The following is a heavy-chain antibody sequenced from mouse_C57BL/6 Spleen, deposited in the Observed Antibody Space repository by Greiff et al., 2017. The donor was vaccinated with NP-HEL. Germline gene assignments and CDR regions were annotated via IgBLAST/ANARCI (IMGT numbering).Heavy chain of an antibody. V-gene: IGHV1-80*01. Sequence: QVQLQQSGAELVKPGASVKISCKASGYAFSSYWMNWVKQRPGKGLEWIGQIYPGDGDTNYNGKFKGKATLTADKSSSTAYMQLSSLTSEDSAVYFCARSGDSSGLYYFDYWGQGTTLTVSS. J-gene: IGHJ2*01. D-gene: IGHD3-2*02. CDR2: IYPGDGDT. CDR3: ARSGDSSGLYYFDY. CDR1: GYAFSSYW.